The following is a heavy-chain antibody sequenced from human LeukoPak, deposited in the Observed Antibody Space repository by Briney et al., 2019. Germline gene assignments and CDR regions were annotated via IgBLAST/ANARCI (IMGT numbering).Heavy chain of an antibody. CDR3: ASPRSGYRYTFDY. D-gene: IGHD3-22*01. V-gene: IGHV4-39*07. Sequence: PSETLSLTCTVSGGSISSSSYYWGWIRQPPGKGLEWIGSIYYSGSTYYNPSLKSRVTISVDTSKHQFSLKLSSVTAADTAVYYCASPRSGYRYTFDYWGQGALVTVSS. CDR2: IYYSGST. CDR1: GGSISSSSYY. J-gene: IGHJ4*02.